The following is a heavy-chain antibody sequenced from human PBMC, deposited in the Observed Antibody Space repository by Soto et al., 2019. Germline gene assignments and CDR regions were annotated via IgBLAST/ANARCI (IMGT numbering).Heavy chain of an antibody. Sequence: PGGSLRLSCAASGFTFSAYYMSWFRQDQGKGLEWVANVSSSGSDIHYADSVKGRFTISRDNAKKSLYLQMNSLRVEDSAVYYCVGDGNNWNDFDYWGQGTLVTVSS. D-gene: IGHD1-20*01. CDR2: VSSSGSDI. V-gene: IGHV3-11*04. J-gene: IGHJ4*02. CDR3: VGDGNNWNDFDY. CDR1: GFTFSAYY.